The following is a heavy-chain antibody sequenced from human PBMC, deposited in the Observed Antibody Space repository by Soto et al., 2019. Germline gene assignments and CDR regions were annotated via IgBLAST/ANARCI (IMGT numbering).Heavy chain of an antibody. D-gene: IGHD2-2*02. CDR3: VRSWGVYCSSTRCYSPWLDP. CDR1: GFTFSSHE. Sequence: GGSLRLSCVASGFTFSSHEMNWVRQAPGKGLEWVSYISSSGSPIDYADSVRGRFTISRDNAKNSVILQMNSLRVEDTAVYYCVRSWGVYCSSTRCYSPWLDPCGQGTLVTVSS. J-gene: IGHJ5*02. CDR2: ISSSGSPI. V-gene: IGHV3-48*03.